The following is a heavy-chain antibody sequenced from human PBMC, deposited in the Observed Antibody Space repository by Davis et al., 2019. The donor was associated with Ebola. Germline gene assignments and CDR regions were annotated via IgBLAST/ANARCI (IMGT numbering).Heavy chain of an antibody. D-gene: IGHD6-19*01. Sequence: PSETLSLTCTVSGGSISSSSYSWGWVRQPPGKGLEWIGTVHFSGNTYYNPSLESRVTMSVDTSKKHFSLRLTSVTAADTAVYYCARHITPRLIGWYYFDSWGQGTLVIVSS. V-gene: IGHV4-39*01. CDR3: ARHITPRLIGWYYFDS. CDR1: GGSISSSSYS. CDR2: VHFSGNT. J-gene: IGHJ4*02.